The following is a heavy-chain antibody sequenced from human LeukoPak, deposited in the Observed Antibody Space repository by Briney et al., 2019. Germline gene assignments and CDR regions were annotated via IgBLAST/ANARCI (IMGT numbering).Heavy chain of an antibody. CDR1: GFTFSSYG. Sequence: GGSLRLSCAASGFTFSSYGMHWVRQAPGKGLEWVAVISYDGSNKYYADSVKGRFTISRDNSKNTLYLQMNSLRAEDTAVYYCAKAVQWLVLGYWGQGTLVTVSS. J-gene: IGHJ4*02. D-gene: IGHD6-19*01. CDR2: ISYDGSNK. CDR3: AKAVQWLVLGY. V-gene: IGHV3-30*18.